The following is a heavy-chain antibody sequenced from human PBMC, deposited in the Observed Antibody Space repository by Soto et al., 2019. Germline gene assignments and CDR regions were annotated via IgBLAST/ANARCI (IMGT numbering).Heavy chain of an antibody. CDR3: AKDKSRVVVVRYFDY. V-gene: IGHV3-23*01. CDR1: GFTFSSYA. D-gene: IGHD3-22*01. CDR2: ISGSGGST. Sequence: GGSLRLSCAASGFTFSSYAMSWVRQAPGKGLEWVSAISGSGGSTYYADSVKGRFTISRDNSKNTLYLQMNSLRAEDTAVYYCAKDKSRVVVVRYFDYWGQGTLVTVSS. J-gene: IGHJ4*02.